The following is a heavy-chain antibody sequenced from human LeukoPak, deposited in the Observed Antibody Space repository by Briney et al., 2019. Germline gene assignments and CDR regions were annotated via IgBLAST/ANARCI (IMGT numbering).Heavy chain of an antibody. CDR1: GFTFSSYA. J-gene: IGHJ6*02. D-gene: IGHD1-14*01. CDR2: LYSGGTT. Sequence: AGGSLRLSCAASGFTFSSYAMSWVRQAPGKGLEWISILYSGGTTYYVDSVKGRFTVSRDNSKNTLYLQMNSLRVEDTAVYYCVKKHTNPVYGMDVWGQGTTVTVSS. CDR3: VKKHTNPVYGMDV. V-gene: IGHV3-66*01.